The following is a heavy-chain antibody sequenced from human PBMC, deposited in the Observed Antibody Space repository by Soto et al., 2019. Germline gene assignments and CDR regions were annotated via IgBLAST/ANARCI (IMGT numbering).Heavy chain of an antibody. D-gene: IGHD3-16*02. CDR3: ARGYWGDYVWGSYRYYAFDI. CDR2: IYYRERT. Sequence: SATLTITCTFSGSSINSYYWSCIRQPPWKGLEWIGYIYYRERTNYNPSLKSRATISVDTSKNQYSLKMIPAHPADTALFYCARGYWGDYVWGSYRYYAFDIWGQGTMVT. V-gene: IGHV4-59*07. J-gene: IGHJ3*02. CDR1: GSSINSYY.